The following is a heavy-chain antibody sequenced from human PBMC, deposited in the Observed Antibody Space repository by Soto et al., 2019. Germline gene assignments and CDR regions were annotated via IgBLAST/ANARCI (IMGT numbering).Heavy chain of an antibody. CDR2: IRSKANSYAT. Sequence: GGSLRLSCAASGFTFSGSAMHWVRQASGKGLEWVGRIRSKANSYATAYAASVKGRFTISRDDSKNTAYLQMNSLKTEDTAVYYCTRTTTVPFDYWGQGTLVTVSS. D-gene: IGHD4-17*01. CDR1: GFTFSGSA. V-gene: IGHV3-73*01. J-gene: IGHJ4*02. CDR3: TRTTTVPFDY.